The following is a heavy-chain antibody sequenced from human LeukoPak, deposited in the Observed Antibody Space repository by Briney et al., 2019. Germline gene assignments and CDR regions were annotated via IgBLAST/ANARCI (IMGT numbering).Heavy chain of an antibody. CDR3: AKDIGQVLSYWYFDL. J-gene: IGHJ2*01. V-gene: IGHV3-9*01. CDR2: ISWNSGSI. Sequence: GGSLRLSCAASGFTFDDYAMHWVRQAPGKGLEWVSGISWNSGSIGYADSVKGRFTISRDNAKNSLYLQMNSLRAEDTALYYCAKDIGQVLSYWYFDLWGRGTLVTVSS. D-gene: IGHD2/OR15-2a*01. CDR1: GFTFDDYA.